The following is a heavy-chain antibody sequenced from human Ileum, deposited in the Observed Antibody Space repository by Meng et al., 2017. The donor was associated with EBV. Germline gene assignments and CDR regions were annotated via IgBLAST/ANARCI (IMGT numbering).Heavy chain of an antibody. CDR1: GDSISRNSW. J-gene: IGHJ4*02. V-gene: IGHV4-4*03. CDR3: ASGRDYAWHS. D-gene: IGHD4-17*01. CDR2: IYHSGST. Sequence: QAQEWGPGRVKPPGTLSLTGAVPGDSISRNSWWSWVRKPPGKGLEWIGEIYHSGSTNYNPSFKSRVTMSVDKSKNQISLNLSSVTAADTAVYYCASGRDYAWHSWGRGTLVTVSS.